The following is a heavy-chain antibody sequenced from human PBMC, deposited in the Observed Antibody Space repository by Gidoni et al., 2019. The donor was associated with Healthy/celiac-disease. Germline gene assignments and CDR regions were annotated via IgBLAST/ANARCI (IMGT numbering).Heavy chain of an antibody. CDR2: IYPGDSDT. CDR3: ARHREDHPQLELQSTYFDP. CDR1: GYSFTSYW. Sequence: EVQLVQSGAEVKKPGESLKISCKGSGYSFTSYWIGWVRQMPGKGLEWMGIIYPGDSDTRYSPSFQGQVTISADKSISTAYLQWSSLKASDTAMYYCARHREDHPQLELQSTYFDPWGQGTLVTVSS. V-gene: IGHV5-51*01. J-gene: IGHJ5*02. D-gene: IGHD1-7*01.